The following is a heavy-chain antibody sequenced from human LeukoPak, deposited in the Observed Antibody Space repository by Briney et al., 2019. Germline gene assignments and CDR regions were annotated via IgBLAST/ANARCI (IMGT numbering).Heavy chain of an antibody. D-gene: IGHD1-26*01. V-gene: IGHV4-34*01. Sequence: KPSETLSLTCAVYGGSFSGYYWSWIRQPPGKGLEWIGEINHSGSTNYNPSLKSRVTISVDTSKNQFSLKLSSVTAADTAVYYCAREQVGATLNWFDPWGQGTLVTVSS. CDR1: GGSFSGYY. CDR3: AREQVGATLNWFDP. CDR2: INHSGST. J-gene: IGHJ5*02.